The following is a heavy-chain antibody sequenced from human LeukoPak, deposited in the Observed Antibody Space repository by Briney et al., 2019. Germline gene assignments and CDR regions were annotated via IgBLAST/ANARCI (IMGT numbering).Heavy chain of an antibody. D-gene: IGHD1-26*01. Sequence: PSETLSLTCTVSGGSISSSSYYWGWIRQPPGKGLEWIGSIYYSGSTYYNPSLKSRVTISVDTSKNQFSLKLSSVTAADTAVYYCARSSGSYSWDYWGQGTLVTVPS. CDR2: IYYSGST. J-gene: IGHJ4*02. V-gene: IGHV4-39*01. CDR1: GGSISSSSYY. CDR3: ARSSGSYSWDY.